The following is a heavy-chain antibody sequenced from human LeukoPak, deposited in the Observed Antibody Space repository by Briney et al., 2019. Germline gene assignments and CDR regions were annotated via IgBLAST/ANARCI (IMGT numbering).Heavy chain of an antibody. J-gene: IGHJ5*02. V-gene: IGHV4-34*01. CDR1: GGSFSGYY. Sequence: SETLSLTCAVYGGSFSGYYWSWFRQPPGKGLEWIGEINHSGSTNYSPSLKSRVTISVDTSKNQFSLKLSSVTAADTAVYCCARVRNLRNWFDPWGQGTLVTVSS. CDR2: INHSGST. CDR3: ARVRNLRNWFDP.